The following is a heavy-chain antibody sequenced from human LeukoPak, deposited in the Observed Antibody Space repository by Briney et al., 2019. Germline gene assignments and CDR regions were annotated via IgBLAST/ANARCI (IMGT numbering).Heavy chain of an antibody. Sequence: ASVKVSCKASGYSFTRYAMNWVRQAPGQGLEWMGWINTNTGNPTYAQGLTGRFVFSLDTSVSTAYLQISSPKAEDTAVYYCARGPDYDFWSGYLLGYWGQGTLVTVSS. J-gene: IGHJ4*02. CDR1: GYSFTRYA. CDR2: INTNTGNP. D-gene: IGHD3-3*01. CDR3: ARGPDYDFWSGYLLGY. V-gene: IGHV7-4-1*02.